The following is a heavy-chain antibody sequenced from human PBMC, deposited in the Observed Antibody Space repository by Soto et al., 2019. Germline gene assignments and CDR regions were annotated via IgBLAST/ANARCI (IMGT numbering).Heavy chain of an antibody. Sequence: EVQLLESGGGLVQPGGSLRLSCAASGFTFSSYAMSWVRQAPGMGLEWVSVISGSGYATYYADSVKGRFTVSRDNSNNTVYLQMNSLRAEDTAVYYCAKEETVLLNYYYYYGMDVWGQGTTVTVSS. CDR2: ISGSGYAT. J-gene: IGHJ6*02. CDR3: AKEETVLLNYYYYYGMDV. D-gene: IGHD4-17*01. CDR1: GFTFSSYA. V-gene: IGHV3-23*01.